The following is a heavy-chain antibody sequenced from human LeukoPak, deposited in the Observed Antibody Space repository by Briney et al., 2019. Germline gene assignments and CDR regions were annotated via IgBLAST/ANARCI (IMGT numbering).Heavy chain of an antibody. J-gene: IGHJ6*03. V-gene: IGHV4-34*01. Sequence: PSETPSLTCAVYGGSFSGYYWSWIRQPPGKGLEWIGEINHSGSTNYNPSLKSRVTISVDTSKNQFSLKLSSVTAADTAVYYCARVVRYFDWAGYYYYYMDVWGKGTTVTVSS. CDR2: INHSGST. D-gene: IGHD3-9*01. CDR3: ARVVRYFDWAGYYYYYMDV. CDR1: GGSFSGYY.